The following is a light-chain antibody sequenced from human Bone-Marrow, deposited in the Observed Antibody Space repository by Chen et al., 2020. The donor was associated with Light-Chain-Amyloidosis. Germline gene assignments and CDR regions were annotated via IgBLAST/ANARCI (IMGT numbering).Light chain of an antibody. J-gene: IGLJ3*02. Sequence: SYVLTQPPSVSVASGKTAKITGEETNIGSRSVHWYQQRPGQAPVLLIYSDSERPSGSPERVSGSNSGNTATLTISRVEAEDEADYYCQMWDANTDRWVFGGGTKLTVL. V-gene: IGLV3-21*04. CDR2: SDS. CDR3: QMWDANTDRWV. CDR1: NIGSRS.